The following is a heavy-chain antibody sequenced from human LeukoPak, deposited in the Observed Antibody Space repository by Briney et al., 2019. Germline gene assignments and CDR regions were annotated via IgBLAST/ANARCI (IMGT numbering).Heavy chain of an antibody. D-gene: IGHD3-22*01. CDR2: IYHSGST. J-gene: IGHJ3*02. V-gene: IGHV4-4*02. CDR3: ARHLYYYDTSDAFDI. CDR1: GGSISSSNW. Sequence: PSETLSLTCAVSGGSISSSNWWSWVRQPPGKGLEWIGEIYHSGSTNYNPSLKSRVTISVDKSKNQFSLKLSSVTAADTAVYYCARHLYYYDTSDAFDIWGQGTMVTVSS.